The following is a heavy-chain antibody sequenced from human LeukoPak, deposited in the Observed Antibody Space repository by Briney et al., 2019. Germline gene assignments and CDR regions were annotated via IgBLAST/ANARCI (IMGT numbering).Heavy chain of an antibody. Sequence: PSETLSLTCAVYGGSFSGYCWSWIRQPPGKGLEWIGEINHSGSTNYNPSLKSRVTISVDTSKNQFSLKLSSVTAADTAVYYCARGLPRGYSYGRSSFDYWGQGTLVTVSS. D-gene: IGHD5-18*01. CDR3: ARGLPRGYSYGRSSFDY. V-gene: IGHV4-34*01. J-gene: IGHJ4*02. CDR2: INHSGST. CDR1: GGSFSGYC.